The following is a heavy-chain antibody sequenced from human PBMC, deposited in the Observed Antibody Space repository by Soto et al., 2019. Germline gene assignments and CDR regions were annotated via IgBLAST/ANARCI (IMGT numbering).Heavy chain of an antibody. CDR3: ARGLSDFDAFDI. Sequence: ASVKVSCKASGYTFTSYDINWVRQATGQGLEWMGWMNPNSGNTGYAQKFQGRVTMTRNTSISTAYMELSSLRSEDTAVYYCARGLSDFDAFDIWGQGTMVTVSS. CDR1: GYTFTSYD. J-gene: IGHJ3*02. CDR2: MNPNSGNT. V-gene: IGHV1-8*01. D-gene: IGHD2-21*02.